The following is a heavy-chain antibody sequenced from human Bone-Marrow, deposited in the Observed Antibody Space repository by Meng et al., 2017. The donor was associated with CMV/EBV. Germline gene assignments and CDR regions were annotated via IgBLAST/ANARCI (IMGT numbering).Heavy chain of an antibody. CDR1: GYTFTSYG. V-gene: IGHV1-18*01. D-gene: IGHD6-6*01. J-gene: IGHJ5*02. CDR3: ARAVRKSIAARPGWFDP. Sequence: ASVTVSCKASGYTFTSYGISWVRQAPGQGLEWMGWISAYNGNTNYAQKLQGRVTMTTDTSTSTAYMELRSLRSDDTAVYYCARAVRKSIAARPGWFDPWGQGTLVTVSS. CDR2: ISAYNGNT.